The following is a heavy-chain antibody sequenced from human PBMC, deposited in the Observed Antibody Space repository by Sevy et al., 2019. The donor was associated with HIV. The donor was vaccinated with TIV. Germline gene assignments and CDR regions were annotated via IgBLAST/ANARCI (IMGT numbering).Heavy chain of an antibody. J-gene: IGHJ4*02. CDR2: IYYSGSS. CDR3: ARDSAVVPRALVY. Sequence: SETLSLTCNVSGDCMSSYFWSWFRQPPGKGLEWIGYIYYSGSSEYNPTLRSRVTISIDTSKKYLSMKLTSVTAADTAVYYCARDSAVVPRALVYWGQGTLVTVSS. CDR1: GDCMSSYF. V-gene: IGHV4-59*01. D-gene: IGHD2-15*01.